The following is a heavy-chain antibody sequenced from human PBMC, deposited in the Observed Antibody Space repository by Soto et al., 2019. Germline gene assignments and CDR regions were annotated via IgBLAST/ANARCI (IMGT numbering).Heavy chain of an antibody. CDR1: GGTFSSYT. CDR3: ARDFPYGSKKYYYYYYMDV. J-gene: IGHJ6*03. CDR2: IIPILGIA. V-gene: IGHV1-69*04. Sequence: GASMKVPCKASGGTFSSYTISWMRQAPGQGLEWMGRIIPILGIANYAQKFQGRVTITADKSTSTAYMELSSLRSEDTAVYYCARDFPYGSKKYYYYYYMDVWGKGTTVTVSS. D-gene: IGHD4-17*01.